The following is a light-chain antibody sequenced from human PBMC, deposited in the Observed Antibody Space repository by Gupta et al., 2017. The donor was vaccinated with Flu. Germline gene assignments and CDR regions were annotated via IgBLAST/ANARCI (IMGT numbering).Light chain of an antibody. CDR2: GAS. V-gene: IGKV3-20*01. J-gene: IGKJ3*01. CDR1: QSVSSSY. Sequence: IVLTQSPGTLSLSPGERATLSCRASQSVSSSYLAWYQQKPGQAPRLLIYGASSRATGIPDSFSGSGSGTDFTLTISRLEPEDFAVYYCQQYGSSPLFTFGPGTKVDIK. CDR3: QQYGSSPLFT.